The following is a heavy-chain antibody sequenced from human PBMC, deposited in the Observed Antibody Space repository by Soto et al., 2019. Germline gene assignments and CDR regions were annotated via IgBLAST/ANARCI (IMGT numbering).Heavy chain of an antibody. CDR2: IYRDGST. CDR1: GFTVSNSY. J-gene: IGHJ5*02. D-gene: IGHD4-17*01. V-gene: IGHV3-66*01. Sequence: GGSLRLSCAASGFTVSNSYVSWVRQPSGKGLEWVSVIYRDGSTFYADSVKGRFTISRDNSKNTLYLQMNSLRGEDMAVYYCARALGPGVTTVWFDPWGQGTLVTVSS. CDR3: ARALGPGVTTVWFDP.